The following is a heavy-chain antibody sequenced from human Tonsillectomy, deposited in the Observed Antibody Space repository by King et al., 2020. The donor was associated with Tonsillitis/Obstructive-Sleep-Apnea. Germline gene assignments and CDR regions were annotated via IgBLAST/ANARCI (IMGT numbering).Heavy chain of an antibody. Sequence: VQLVESGGGLVQPGGSLRLSCAASGFTVSSIYMSWVRQAPGKGLEWVSVVYNCGSTNYADSVKGRFTISSDNSKNTLYLKMTSLRVEDTAVYFCARDSIAATGSYYFDSWGQGTLVTVSS. D-gene: IGHD6-13*01. J-gene: IGHJ4*02. V-gene: IGHV3-66*01. CDR3: ARDSIAATGSYYFDS. CDR2: VYNCGST. CDR1: GFTVSSIY.